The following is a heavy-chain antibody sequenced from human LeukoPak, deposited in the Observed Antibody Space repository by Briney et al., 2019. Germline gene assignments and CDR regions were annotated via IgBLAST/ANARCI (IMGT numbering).Heavy chain of an antibody. D-gene: IGHD3-3*01. CDR2: MNRDGSEK. CDR3: AKVLYDFWSGYSVFDAFDI. Sequence: GGSLRLSCAASGFTFSSYWMSWVRQAPGKGLEWVANMNRDGSEKNYVDSIKGRFTISRDNAANSLYLQMNSLRVEDTAVYYCAKVLYDFWSGYSVFDAFDIWGQGTMVTVSS. CDR1: GFTFSSYW. V-gene: IGHV3-7*01. J-gene: IGHJ3*02.